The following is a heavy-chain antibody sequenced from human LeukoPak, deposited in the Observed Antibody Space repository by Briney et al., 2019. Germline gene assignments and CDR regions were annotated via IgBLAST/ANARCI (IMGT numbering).Heavy chain of an antibody. Sequence: SETLSLTCTVSGGSISNYYWSWIRQPAGKGLEWIGRIQSSGNTDYNPSLKSRVTMSVDTSKNQISLKLNSVTAADTAVYFCGRAYSSGYYYLWGRGTLVTVSS. D-gene: IGHD3-22*01. CDR1: GGSISNYY. CDR3: GRAYSSGYYYL. CDR2: IQSSGNT. J-gene: IGHJ4*02. V-gene: IGHV4-4*07.